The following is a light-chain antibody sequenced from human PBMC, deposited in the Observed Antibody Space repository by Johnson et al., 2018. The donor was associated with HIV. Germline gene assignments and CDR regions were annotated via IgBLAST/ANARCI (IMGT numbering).Light chain of an antibody. CDR1: SSNIGNKY. Sequence: QSVLTQPPSVSAAPGQKVTISCSGSSSNIGNKYVSWYQQLPGTAPKLLIYENTKRPSGIPDRFSASKSGSSATLGITGLQTGDEADYYCATWDSSLSAYVFGPGTKVTIL. CDR3: ATWDSSLSAYV. CDR2: ENT. J-gene: IGLJ1*01. V-gene: IGLV1-51*02.